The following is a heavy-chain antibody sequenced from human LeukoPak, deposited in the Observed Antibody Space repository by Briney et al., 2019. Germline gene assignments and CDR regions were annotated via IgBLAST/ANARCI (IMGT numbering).Heavy chain of an antibody. CDR3: ARDLMAMTDV. CDR1: ADSMSDYD. J-gene: IGHJ6*04. CDR2: ISDSGSI. V-gene: IGHV4-4*07. Sequence: PSETLSLTCKVSADSMSDYDWSWIRQPAGKGLDWIGRISDSGSINYNPSLKSRITMSVDTSKKQFSLKLSSVTAADTAVYYCARDLMAMTDVWGKGTTVTVSS. D-gene: IGHD5-24*01.